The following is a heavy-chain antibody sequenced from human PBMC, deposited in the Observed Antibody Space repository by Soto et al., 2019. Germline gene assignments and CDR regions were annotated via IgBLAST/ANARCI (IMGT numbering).Heavy chain of an antibody. CDR2: IYYSGNT. Sequence: SETLSLTCTVSGDSFTRNYWTWIRQPPGKGLEWIGYIYYSGNTNYNPSLKSRVTISVDTSKNQFSLKLSSVTAADTAVYYCARSDGRYWGQGTLVTVSS. J-gene: IGHJ4*02. V-gene: IGHV4-59*01. CDR1: GDSFTRNY. CDR3: ARSDGRY.